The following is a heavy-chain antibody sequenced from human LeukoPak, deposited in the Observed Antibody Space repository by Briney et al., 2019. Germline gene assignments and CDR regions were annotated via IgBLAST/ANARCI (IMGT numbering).Heavy chain of an antibody. V-gene: IGHV3-23*01. Sequence: GGSLRLSCAASGFTLSSYAMSWVRQAPGKGLEWVSTISGSGGSTYYADSVKGRFTISRDNSKNTLYLQMNSLRAEDTAVYYCAKKRDSSGWNDAFDIWGQGTMVTVSS. CDR1: GFTLSSYA. CDR3: AKKRDSSGWNDAFDI. D-gene: IGHD6-19*01. J-gene: IGHJ3*02. CDR2: ISGSGGST.